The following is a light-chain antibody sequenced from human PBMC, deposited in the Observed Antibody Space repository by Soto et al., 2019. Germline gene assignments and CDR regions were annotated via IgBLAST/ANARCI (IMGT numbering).Light chain of an antibody. J-gene: IGKJ5*01. Sequence: EIVFTQCPATLSLSPGERATLSCRASQSVSSYLLWYQQKPGQAPRLLIYDASNRATGIPARFSGSGAETAFTRTISSLEPEDVEVYYCLHRMNWTLTFGQGTRLEIK. CDR3: LHRMNWTLT. CDR1: QSVSSY. CDR2: DAS. V-gene: IGKV3-11*01.